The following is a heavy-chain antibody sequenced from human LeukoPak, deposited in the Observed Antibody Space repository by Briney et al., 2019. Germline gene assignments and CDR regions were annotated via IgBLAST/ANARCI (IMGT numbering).Heavy chain of an antibody. CDR2: ISTISST. Sequence: GGSLRLSCAASGDIFSTFAMSWVRQAPGRGLEWVSGISTISSTFYADSVKGRFTISRDNSKNMLELQMNSLTTEDTAVYYCTREVWYDALSFDYWGQGTLVSVSS. CDR3: TREVWYDALSFDY. J-gene: IGHJ4*02. D-gene: IGHD2-15*01. CDR1: GDIFSTFA. V-gene: IGHV3-66*03.